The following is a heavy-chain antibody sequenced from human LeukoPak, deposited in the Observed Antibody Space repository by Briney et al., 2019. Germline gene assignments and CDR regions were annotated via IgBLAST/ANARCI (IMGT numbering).Heavy chain of an antibody. CDR1: GGSVSRSTYF. CDR3: ARGLVATISNWFDP. Sequence: SETLSLTCTVSGGSVSRSTYFWSWVRQPPGKALEWIGNLIYNGSTNYNPPLKSRVAISIDTSKNQFSLKLNFVTAADTAVYYCARGLVATISNWFDPWGQGTLVTVSS. V-gene: IGHV4-61*01. D-gene: IGHD5-12*01. J-gene: IGHJ5*02. CDR2: LIYNGST.